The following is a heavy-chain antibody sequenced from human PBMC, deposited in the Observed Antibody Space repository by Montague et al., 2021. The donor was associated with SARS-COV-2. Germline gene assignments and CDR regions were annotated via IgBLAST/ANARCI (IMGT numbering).Heavy chain of an antibody. Sequence: TLSLTCTVSGGSVNSGNYYWSWIRQPAGKRLEWMGRISTSGNTNYNPSLKSRLSILVDTSKNQFSLNLRSVTAADTAVYYCARDTEVEIRTYSYYKMGVWGLGTTVTVSS. CDR3: ARDTEVEIRTYSYYKMGV. J-gene: IGHJ6*02. D-gene: IGHD2-21*01. CDR2: ISTSGNT. CDR1: GGSVNSGNYY. V-gene: IGHV4-61*02.